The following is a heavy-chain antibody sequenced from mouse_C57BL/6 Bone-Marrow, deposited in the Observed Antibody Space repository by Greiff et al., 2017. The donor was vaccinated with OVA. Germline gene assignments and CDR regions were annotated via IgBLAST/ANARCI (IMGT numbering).Heavy chain of an antibody. V-gene: IGHV1-81*01. CDR3: ARSVRYFDV. J-gene: IGHJ1*03. Sequence: VKRVESGAELARPGASVKLSCKASGYTFTSYGISWVKQRTGQGLEWIGEIYPRSGNTYYNEKFKGKATLTADKSSSTAYMELRSLTSEDSAVYFCARSVRYFDVWGTGTTVTVSS. CDR2: IYPRSGNT. D-gene: IGHD2-12*01. CDR1: GYTFTSYG.